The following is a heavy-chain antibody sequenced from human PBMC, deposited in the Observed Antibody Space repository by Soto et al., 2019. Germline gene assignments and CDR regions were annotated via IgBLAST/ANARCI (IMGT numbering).Heavy chain of an antibody. D-gene: IGHD3-22*01. V-gene: IGHV4-31*03. CDR1: GGSISSGGYY. CDR3: AKFGRSDSSANWGGY. CDR2: IYYSGST. J-gene: IGHJ4*02. Sequence: QVQLQESGPGLVKPSQTLSLTCTVSGGSISSGGYYWSWIRQHPGKGLEWIGYIYYSGSTYYNPSLKSRVTISVDTSKNQFSLKLSSVTAADTAVYYCAKFGRSDSSANWGGYWGQGTLVTVSS.